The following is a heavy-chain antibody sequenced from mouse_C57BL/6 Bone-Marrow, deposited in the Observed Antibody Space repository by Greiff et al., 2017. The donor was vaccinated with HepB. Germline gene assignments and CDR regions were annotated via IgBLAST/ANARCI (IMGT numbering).Heavy chain of an antibody. J-gene: IGHJ4*01. CDR3: AMGSDSTDQATDYVMDY. CDR2: IHPSDSDT. D-gene: IGHD3-2*02. V-gene: IGHV1-74*01. Sequence: VQLQQPGAELVKPGASVKVSCKASGYTFTSYWMHWVKQRPGQGLEWIGRIHPSDSDTNYNQKFKGKATLTVDKSSSTAYMQLSSLTSEDSAVYYCAMGSDSTDQATDYVMDYWGKGTSVTVSS. CDR1: GYTFTSYW.